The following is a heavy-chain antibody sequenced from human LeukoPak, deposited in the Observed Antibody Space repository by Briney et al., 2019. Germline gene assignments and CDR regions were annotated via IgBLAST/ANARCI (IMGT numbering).Heavy chain of an antibody. CDR1: GFSLSNYA. CDR2: ISHDGINT. V-gene: IGHV3-30*03. D-gene: IGHD1-1*01. CDR3: ARGPYKYVISANPDY. J-gene: IGHJ4*02. Sequence: PGGSLRLSCAASGFSLSNYAMHWVRQDSGRGLDWVAVISHDGINTYYADSVKGRFTISRDNAKNSLFLQMNSLRAEDTAVYYCARGPYKYVISANPDYWGQGTLVTVSS.